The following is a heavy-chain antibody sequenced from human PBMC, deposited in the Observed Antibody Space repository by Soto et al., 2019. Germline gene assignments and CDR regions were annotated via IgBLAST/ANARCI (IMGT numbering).Heavy chain of an antibody. D-gene: IGHD3-22*01. CDR1: GFTFSSCA. Sequence: PGGSLRLSCAASGFTFSSCAMYWVRQAPGKGLEWVSSISGSGGSTYYADSVKGRFTISRDNYKNTLFLQMNSLRAEDTAVYYCAKGHYYDSSGYRNWFDPWGQGTLVTVSS. CDR2: ISGSGGST. V-gene: IGHV3-23*01. CDR3: AKGHYYDSSGYRNWFDP. J-gene: IGHJ5*02.